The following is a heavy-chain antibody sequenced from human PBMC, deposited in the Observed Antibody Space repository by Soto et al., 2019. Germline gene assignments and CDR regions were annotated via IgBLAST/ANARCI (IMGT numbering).Heavy chain of an antibody. D-gene: IGHD6-19*01. CDR2: ITTGNDYI. CDR1: GFTLSSFS. CDR3: ARDSYSSLFDS. V-gene: IGHV3-21*01. J-gene: IGHJ5*01. Sequence: AGGSLRLSCVGSGFTLSSFSMSWVRQTPGKGLEWVSSITTGNDYISYADSMKGRFTISRDNAKNSLFLRMNSLRADDTALYFCARDSYSSLFDSWGQGTLVTVSS.